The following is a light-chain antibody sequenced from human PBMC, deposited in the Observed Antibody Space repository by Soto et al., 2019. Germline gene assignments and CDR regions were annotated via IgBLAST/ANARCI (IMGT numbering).Light chain of an antibody. J-gene: IGKJ2*01. Sequence: EIVMTQSPATLSVSPGERVTLSCRASQSVSRKLAWYQQKPGQAPRLLIYGTTTRATGIPARFSGSGSGTEFTLTISSLQSEDFGIYYCQQYGHWPPYTLGQGTTLETK. CDR1: QSVSRK. CDR2: GTT. V-gene: IGKV3-15*01. CDR3: QQYGHWPPYT.